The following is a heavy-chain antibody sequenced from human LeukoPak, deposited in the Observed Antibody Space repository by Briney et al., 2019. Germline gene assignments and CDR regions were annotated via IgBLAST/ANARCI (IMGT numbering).Heavy chain of an antibody. J-gene: IGHJ6*02. D-gene: IGHD3-3*01. CDR2: MNPNSGNT. Sequence: ASVKVSCKASGYTFTSYDINWVRQATGQGLEWMGWMNPNSGNTGYAQKFQGRVTMIRNTSISTAYMELSSLRSEDTAVYYCASASTYDFWSGYYTPVYGMDVWGQGTTVTVSS. CDR1: GYTFTSYD. CDR3: ASASTYDFWSGYYTPVYGMDV. V-gene: IGHV1-8*01.